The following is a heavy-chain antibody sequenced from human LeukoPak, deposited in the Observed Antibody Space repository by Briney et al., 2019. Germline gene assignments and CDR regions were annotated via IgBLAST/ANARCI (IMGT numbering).Heavy chain of an antibody. D-gene: IGHD6-19*01. Sequence: ASVKVSCKASGYTFTSYDISWVRQATGQGLEWMGWMNPNSGNTGYAQKFQGRVIMTRNSSISTDYMELSSLRSEDTAVYYCARRDRRSSGWYDYWGQGTLVTVSS. V-gene: IGHV1-8*01. CDR1: GYTFTSYD. J-gene: IGHJ4*02. CDR2: MNPNSGNT. CDR3: ARRDRRSSGWYDY.